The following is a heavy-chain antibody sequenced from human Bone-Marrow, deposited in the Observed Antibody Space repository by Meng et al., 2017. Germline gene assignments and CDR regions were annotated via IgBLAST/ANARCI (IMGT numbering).Heavy chain of an antibody. Sequence: QVKLVQSGAELRKPGASVKVSCKASGYPLSRYAINWLRQAPGQGLEWMGWISTNNGNPTYAQGFTGRFVFSLDTSVSTAYPQISTLKADDTAVYYCTRDGYSDCSRTSCFDFWGQGTLVTVSS. J-gene: IGHJ4*02. V-gene: IGHV7-4-1*02. D-gene: IGHD2-2*01. CDR2: ISTNNGNP. CDR1: GYPLSRYA. CDR3: TRDGYSDCSRTSCFDF.